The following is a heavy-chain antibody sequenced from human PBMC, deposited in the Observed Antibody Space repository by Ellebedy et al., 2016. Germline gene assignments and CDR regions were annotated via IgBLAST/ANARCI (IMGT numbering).Heavy chain of an antibody. J-gene: IGHJ5*02. V-gene: IGHV4-39*07. CDR3: ARDVGYYYGSGSGFDP. CDR1: SSYG. D-gene: IGHD3-10*01. CDR2: IYYSGST. Sequence: SSYGMHWIRQPPGKGLEWIGSIYYSGSTHYNPSLKSRVTISVDTSKNQFSLKLSSVTAADTAVYYCARDVGYYYGSGSGFDPWGQGTLVIVSS.